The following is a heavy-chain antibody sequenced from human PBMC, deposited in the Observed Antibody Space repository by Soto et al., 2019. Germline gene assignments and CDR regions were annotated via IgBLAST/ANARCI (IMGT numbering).Heavy chain of an antibody. V-gene: IGHV3-23*01. Sequence: VGSLRLSCAASGLTFSSCAMSWVRQAPGKGLEWLSAIDETGTNTFYADSVKGRFTISRDNSKNTLFLQMNSLGVEDTAVYYCAGRVAVAGTLAFWGQGTLVTVSS. J-gene: IGHJ4*02. D-gene: IGHD6-19*01. CDR1: GLTFSSCA. CDR2: IDETGTNT. CDR3: AGRVAVAGTLAF.